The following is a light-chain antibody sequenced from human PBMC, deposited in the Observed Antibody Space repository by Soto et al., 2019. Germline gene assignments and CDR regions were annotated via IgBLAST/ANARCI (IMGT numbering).Light chain of an antibody. J-gene: IGKJ4*01. V-gene: IGKV3-15*01. CDR1: QRVSSS. CDR2: GAS. CDR3: QQYNDWPPLT. Sequence: EIVMTQSPATLSVSPGGRATLSCRASQRVSSSLAWYQQKPGQAPRLLIYGASTRATGIPARFSGSGSGTEFTLTISSLQSEDLAVYYCQQYNDWPPLTFGGGTRVEIK.